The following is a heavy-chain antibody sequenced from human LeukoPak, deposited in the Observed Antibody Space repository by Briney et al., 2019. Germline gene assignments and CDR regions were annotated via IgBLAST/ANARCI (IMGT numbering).Heavy chain of an antibody. V-gene: IGHV1-18*01. CDR1: GYTFTSYG. CDR3: ARDLHSSGYYRSDAFDI. J-gene: IGHJ3*02. Sequence: ASVKVSCKASGYTFTSYGISWVRQAPGQGLEWMGWISAYNGNTNYAQKLQGGVTMTTDTSTSTAYMELRSLRSDDTAVYYCARDLHSSGYYRSDAFDIWGQGTMVTVSS. D-gene: IGHD3-22*01. CDR2: ISAYNGNT.